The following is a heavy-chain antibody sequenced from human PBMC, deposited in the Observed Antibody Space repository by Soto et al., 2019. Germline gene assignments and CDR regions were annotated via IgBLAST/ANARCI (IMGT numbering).Heavy chain of an antibody. CDR2: ISSSGSTI. Sequence: GGSLRLSCAASGFIFSDYYMTCIRQAPGKGLEWVSYISSSGSTIYYADSVKGRFTISRDNARNSLYLQMTSLRAEDTAVYYCARVGRSITIFGVVIPGAFDIWGQGTMVTVSS. CDR3: ARVGRSITIFGVVIPGAFDI. J-gene: IGHJ3*02. V-gene: IGHV3-11*01. D-gene: IGHD3-3*01. CDR1: GFIFSDYY.